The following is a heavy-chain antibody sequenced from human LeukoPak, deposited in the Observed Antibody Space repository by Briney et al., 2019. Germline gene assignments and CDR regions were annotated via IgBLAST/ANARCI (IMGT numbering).Heavy chain of an antibody. D-gene: IGHD1-26*01. Sequence: GRSLRLSCAASGFTFSSYAMHWVRQAPGKGLDWVAVISYDGSNKYYADSVKGRFTISRDNSKNTLYLQMNSLRAEDTAVYYCARETGGDNYYYYGMDVWGKGTTVTVSS. CDR1: GFTFSSYA. CDR3: ARETGGDNYYYYGMDV. V-gene: IGHV3-30*04. CDR2: ISYDGSNK. J-gene: IGHJ6*04.